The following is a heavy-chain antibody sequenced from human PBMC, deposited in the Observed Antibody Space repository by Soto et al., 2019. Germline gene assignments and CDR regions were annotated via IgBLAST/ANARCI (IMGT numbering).Heavy chain of an antibody. J-gene: IGHJ5*02. CDR2: IYHGGIT. CDR3: ARVGPWVPYYYDSSTYKLENWLEQ. D-gene: IGHD3-22*01. Sequence: SDTVSLTCSFSVDSISSGYDWCWRRQPRGKWLEWVVIIYHGGITYYNPSLNSLVTLSIDMTNNHVSLILNSVTAADTAVYYCARVGPWVPYYYDSSTYKLENWLEQRGPGNLVHVSS. V-gene: IGHV4-38-2*02. CDR1: VDSISSGYD.